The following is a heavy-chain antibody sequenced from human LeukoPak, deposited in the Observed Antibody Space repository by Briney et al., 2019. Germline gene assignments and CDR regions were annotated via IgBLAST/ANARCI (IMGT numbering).Heavy chain of an antibody. J-gene: IGHJ4*02. CDR1: GFTFSNAW. Sequence: NSGGSLRLSCAASGFTFSNAWMSWVRQAPGKGLEWVGRIKSKTDGGTTDYAAPVKGRFTISRDDSKNTLYLQMNSLKTEDTAVYYCTTDPFRGYCSSTSCYKDLDYWGQGTLVTVSS. CDR3: TTDPFRGYCSSTSCYKDLDY. V-gene: IGHV3-15*01. CDR2: IKSKTDGGTT. D-gene: IGHD2-2*02.